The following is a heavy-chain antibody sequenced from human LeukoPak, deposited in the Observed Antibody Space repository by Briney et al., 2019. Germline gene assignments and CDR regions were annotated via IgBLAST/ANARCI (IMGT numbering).Heavy chain of an antibody. J-gene: IGHJ4*02. Sequence: GRSLRLSCAASGFTFSSYGMHWVRQAPGKGLEWVAVISYDGSNKYYADSVKGRFTISRDNSKNTLYLQMNSLRAEDTAVYYCAKELDADYYDSSALDYWGQGTLVTVSS. D-gene: IGHD3-22*01. CDR1: GFTFSSYG. CDR3: AKELDADYYDSSALDY. CDR2: ISYDGSNK. V-gene: IGHV3-30*18.